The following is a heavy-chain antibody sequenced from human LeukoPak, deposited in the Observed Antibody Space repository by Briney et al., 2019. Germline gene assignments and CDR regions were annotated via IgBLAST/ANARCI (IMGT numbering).Heavy chain of an antibody. CDR1: GFTFSSYE. CDR3: ARRKADDY. V-gene: IGHV3-48*03. J-gene: IGHJ4*02. CDR2: ISSGGSTI. Sequence: PGGSLRLSCAASGFTFSSYEMNWVRQAPGKGLEWVSYISSGGSTISYADSVKGRFTISRDNAKSSLYLQMNSQRVEDTAVYYCARRKADDYWGQGTLVTVSS. D-gene: IGHD2-15*01.